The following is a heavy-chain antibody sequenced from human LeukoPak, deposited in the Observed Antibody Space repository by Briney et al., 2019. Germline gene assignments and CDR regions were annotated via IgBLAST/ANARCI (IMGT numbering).Heavy chain of an antibody. CDR3: ARSQNYYGSGDY. CDR2: IYYTGST. CDR1: GGSDSNGNYY. V-gene: IGHV4-61*01. D-gene: IGHD3-10*01. J-gene: IGHJ4*02. Sequence: PSETLSLTCTVSGGSDSNGNYYWSWLRQPPGKALEWIGYIYYTGSTNYNPSLEGRVTISVDTSKNQFSVKLSSVTAADTAVYYCARSQNYYGSGDYWSQGTLVTVSS.